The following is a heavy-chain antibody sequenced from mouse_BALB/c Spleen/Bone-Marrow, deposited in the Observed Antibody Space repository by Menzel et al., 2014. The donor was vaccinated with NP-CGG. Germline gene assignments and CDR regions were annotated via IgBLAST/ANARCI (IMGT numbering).Heavy chain of an antibody. D-gene: IGHD1-1*01. CDR3: ARYRYYGGSYAIGY. V-gene: IGHV14-3*02. Sequence: VQLKESGAELVKPGASVKLSCTASGFNIKDTYMHWVMQRPEQGLEWTGRIDPANGNTKYDPKFQGKATITADTSSNTAYLQLSRLASEATADYYCARYRYYGGSYAIGYWGQGTAVTVSS. CDR1: GFNIKDTY. J-gene: IGHJ4*01. CDR2: IDPANGNT.